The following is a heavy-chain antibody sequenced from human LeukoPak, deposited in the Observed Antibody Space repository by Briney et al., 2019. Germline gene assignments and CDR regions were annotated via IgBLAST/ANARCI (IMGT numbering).Heavy chain of an antibody. CDR1: GFTFSNAW. D-gene: IGHD3-16*01. V-gene: IGHV3-15*01. CDR2: IKSKTDGGTT. CDR3: TIGGVRYYYYYYMDV. Sequence: GGSLRLSCAASGFTFSNAWMSWVRQAPGKGLEWVGRIKSKTDGGTTDCAAPVKGRFTISRDDSKNTLYLQMNSLKTEDTAVYYCTIGGVRYYYYYYMDVWGKGTTVTISS. J-gene: IGHJ6*03.